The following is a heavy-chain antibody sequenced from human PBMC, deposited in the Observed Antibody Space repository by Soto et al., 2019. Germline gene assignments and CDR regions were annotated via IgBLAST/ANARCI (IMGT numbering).Heavy chain of an antibody. V-gene: IGHV4-61*08. CDR3: ARAISTGYDILTGYYLDY. D-gene: IGHD3-9*01. Sequence: SETLSLTCTVSGGSVSSGAYYWSWIRQPPGKGLEWIGYIYYSGSTNYNPSLKSRVTISVDTSKNQFSLKLSSVTAADTAVYYCARAISTGYDILTGYYLDYWGQGTLVTAPQ. CDR1: GGSVSSGAYY. J-gene: IGHJ4*02. CDR2: IYYSGST.